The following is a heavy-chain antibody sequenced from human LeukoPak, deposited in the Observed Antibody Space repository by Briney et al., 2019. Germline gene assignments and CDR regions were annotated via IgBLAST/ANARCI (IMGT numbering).Heavy chain of an antibody. CDR1: GVSISSSSYY. J-gene: IGHJ5*02. CDR2: IYYSGST. V-gene: IGHV4-39*07. D-gene: IGHD2-2*02. Sequence: PSETLSLTCTVSGVSISSSSYYWGWIRQPPGKGLEWIGRIYYSGSTYYNPSLKSRVTISVDTSKNQFSLKLSSVTAADTAVDLCATVCYCTSTSWYRFDPWGQGTLVTVPS. CDR3: ATVCYCTSTSWYRFDP.